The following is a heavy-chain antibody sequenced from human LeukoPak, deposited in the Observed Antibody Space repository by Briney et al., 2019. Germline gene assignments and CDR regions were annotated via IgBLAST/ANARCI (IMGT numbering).Heavy chain of an antibody. J-gene: IGHJ4*02. D-gene: IGHD2-2*01. CDR2: IYPGDSDT. V-gene: IGHV5-51*01. CDR1: GYSFTSYW. Sequence: GESLKISCQASGYSFTSYWIGWVRQMPGKGLEWMGIIYPGDSDTRYSPSFQGQVTISVDKSISTAYLEWSSLKASDTAVYYCARTSGYCSNTRCFRFAYWGQGTLVTVSS. CDR3: ARTSGYCSNTRCFRFAY.